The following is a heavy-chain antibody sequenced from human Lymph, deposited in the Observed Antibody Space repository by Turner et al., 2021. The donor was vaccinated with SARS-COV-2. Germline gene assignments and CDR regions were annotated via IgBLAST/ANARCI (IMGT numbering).Heavy chain of an antibody. J-gene: IGHJ4*02. V-gene: IGHV3-30-3*01. D-gene: IGHD7-27*01. Sequence: QVQLVESGGGVVQPGRSLRLSCAASGFTFSSYAMLWVRQAPGKGLDWVALLSYDGSNKYYADSVKGRFTISRENSKNTLSLQMNSLRAEDTAVYYCAGSGPNFDYWGQGTLVTVSS. CDR1: GFTFSSYA. CDR3: AGSGPNFDY. CDR2: LSYDGSNK.